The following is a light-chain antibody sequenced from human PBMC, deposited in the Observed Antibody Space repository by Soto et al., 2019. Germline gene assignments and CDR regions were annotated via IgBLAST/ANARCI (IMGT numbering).Light chain of an antibody. Sequence: QSALTQPPSASGSPGQSVTISCTGTSSDIGAYNYVSWYQQHPGKAPKLMIYEVSKRPSGVPDRFSGSKSGNTASLTVSGLQAEDEADYYCSSYAGSNTYVVLGGGTQLTVL. CDR1: SSDIGAYNY. J-gene: IGLJ2*01. CDR3: SSYAGSNTYVV. CDR2: EVS. V-gene: IGLV2-8*01.